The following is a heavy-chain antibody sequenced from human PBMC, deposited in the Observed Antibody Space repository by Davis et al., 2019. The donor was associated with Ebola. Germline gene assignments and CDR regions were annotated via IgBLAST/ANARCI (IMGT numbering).Heavy chain of an antibody. V-gene: IGHV4-59*01. D-gene: IGHD3-22*01. Sequence: SETLSLTCAVYGGSFSGYYWSWIRQPPGKGLEWIGYIYYSGSTNYNPSLKSRVTISVDTSKNQFSLKLSSVTAADTAVYYCARDGSYDSSGYFDYWGQGTLVTVSS. J-gene: IGHJ4*02. CDR2: IYYSGST. CDR1: GGSFSGYY. CDR3: ARDGSYDSSGYFDY.